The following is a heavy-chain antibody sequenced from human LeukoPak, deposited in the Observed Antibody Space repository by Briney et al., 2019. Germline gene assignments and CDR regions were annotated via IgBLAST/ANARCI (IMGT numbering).Heavy chain of an antibody. J-gene: IGHJ4*02. D-gene: IGHD3-16*01. CDR3: AREGENRPFDY. Sequence: SQTLSLTCTVSGGSISSGSYYWSWIRQPAGKGLEWIGRIYTSGSTNYNPSLKSRVTISVDTSKNQFSLKLSSVTAADTAVYYCAREGENRPFDYWGQGTLVTVSS. CDR2: IYTSGST. CDR1: GGSISSGSYY. V-gene: IGHV4-61*02.